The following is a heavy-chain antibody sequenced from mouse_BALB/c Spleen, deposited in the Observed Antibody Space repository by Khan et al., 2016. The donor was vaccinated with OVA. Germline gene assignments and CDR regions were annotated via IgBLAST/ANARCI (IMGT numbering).Heavy chain of an antibody. Sequence: EVQLQESGPGLVKPSQSLSLTCTVTGYSITSGYAWNWIRQFPGNKLEWMGYISYSGVTSYTPSLKSRISITRYTSKNQFFLQLNSVTTEDTASNYCARGNYYGYYFDYWGQGTTLTVSS. D-gene: IGHD1-1*01. CDR2: ISYSGVT. CDR1: GYSITSGYA. CDR3: ARGNYYGYYFDY. V-gene: IGHV3-2*02. J-gene: IGHJ2*01.